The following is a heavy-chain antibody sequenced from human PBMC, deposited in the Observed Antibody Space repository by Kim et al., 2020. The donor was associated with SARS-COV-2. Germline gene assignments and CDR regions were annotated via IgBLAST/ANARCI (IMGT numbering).Heavy chain of an antibody. J-gene: IGHJ6*02. CDR1: GFTFSSYA. CDR3: ARKVAARPYYYYYGMDV. D-gene: IGHD6-6*01. Sequence: GGSLRLSCAASGFTFSSYAMHWVRQAPGKGLEWVAVISYDGSNKYYADSVKGRFTISRDNSKNTLYLQMNSLRAEDTAVYYCARKVAARPYYYYYGMDVWGQGTTVTVSS. V-gene: IGHV3-30-3*01. CDR2: ISYDGSNK.